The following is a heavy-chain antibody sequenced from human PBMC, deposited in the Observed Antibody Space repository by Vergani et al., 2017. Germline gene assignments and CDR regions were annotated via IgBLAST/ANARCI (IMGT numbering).Heavy chain of an antibody. Sequence: EVQLLQSGGGVIQPGGSVRLSCAASGFTFSACPMTWVRQAPGKGLEWVSAISARYPSTYYADSVKGRFTISRDNSKNMLYLQMNSLRAEDTAVYYCARDLRLMYNRFDPWGQGTLVTVSS. CDR1: GFTFSACP. CDR2: ISARYPST. V-gene: IGHV3-23*01. J-gene: IGHJ5*02. D-gene: IGHD3-3*01. CDR3: ARDLRLMYNRFDP.